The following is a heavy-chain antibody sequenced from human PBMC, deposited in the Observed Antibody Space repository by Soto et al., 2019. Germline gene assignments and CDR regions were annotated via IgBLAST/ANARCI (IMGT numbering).Heavy chain of an antibody. D-gene: IGHD4-4*01. CDR1: GFSVSDSY. J-gene: IGHJ6*04. CDR2: IYAAGHT. CDR3: ARGRVTSGTYYMDV. Sequence: PGGSLRLSSATSGFSVSDSYLSWVRQAPGKGLEWVSVIYAAGHTYYPDSVKGRFIISRDKSENTVYLQMNSLRAEDTAMYYCARGRVTSGTYYMDVWGKGTTVTVSS. V-gene: IGHV3-66*01.